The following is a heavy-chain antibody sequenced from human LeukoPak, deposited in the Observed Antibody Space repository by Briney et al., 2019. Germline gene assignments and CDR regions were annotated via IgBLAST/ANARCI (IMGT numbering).Heavy chain of an antibody. CDR2: IKQDGSEK. D-gene: IGHD2-21*02. Sequence: GGSLRLSCAASGFTFSAYNMNWVRQTPGKGLEWVANIKQDGSEKYYVDSVKGRFTISRDNAKNSLYLQMNSLRAEDTAVYYCARDLCGGDCFALDYWGQGTLVTVSS. V-gene: IGHV3-7*01. CDR1: GFTFSAYN. CDR3: ARDLCGGDCFALDY. J-gene: IGHJ4*02.